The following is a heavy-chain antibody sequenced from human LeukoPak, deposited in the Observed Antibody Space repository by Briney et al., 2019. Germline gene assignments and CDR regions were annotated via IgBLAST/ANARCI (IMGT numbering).Heavy chain of an antibody. J-gene: IGHJ3*02. CDR2: MYSSGST. CDR1: GASIGSHQ. D-gene: IGHD2/OR15-2a*01. V-gene: IGHV4-4*07. Sequence: SETLSLTCSVSGASIGSHQWSWIRQPAGKGLEWIGGMYSSGSTYYNPSLKSRVSMLVDTSKTQFSLKLSSVTAADTAVYYCARDFLDAFDIWGPGTMVTVSS. CDR3: ARDFLDAFDI.